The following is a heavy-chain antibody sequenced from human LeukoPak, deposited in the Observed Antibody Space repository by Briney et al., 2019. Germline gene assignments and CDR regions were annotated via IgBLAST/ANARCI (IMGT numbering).Heavy chain of an antibody. CDR2: ISQDGSGK. CDR3: AKDIFRGFDGIDV. CDR1: GFTFINYW. D-gene: IGHD3-10*01. V-gene: IGHV3-7*03. Sequence: GSLRLSCGASGFTFINYWMSWVRQAPGKGLEWVINISQDGSGKNYADSVEGRFTISRDNAKNSLYLQMNSLRAEDTALYYCAKDIFRGFDGIDVWGRGTTVTVSS. J-gene: IGHJ6*02.